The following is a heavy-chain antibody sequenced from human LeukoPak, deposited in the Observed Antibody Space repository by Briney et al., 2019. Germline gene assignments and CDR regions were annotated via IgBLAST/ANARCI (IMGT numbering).Heavy chain of an antibody. CDR2: IIPIFGTA. CDR1: GGTFSSYA. D-gene: IGHD1-26*01. Sequence: SVKVSCRASGGTFSSYAISWVRQAPGQGLEWMGRIIPIFGTANYAQKFQGRVTITTDESTSTAYMELSSLRSEDTAVYYCARGNGGSYYFDYWGQGTLVTVSS. J-gene: IGHJ4*02. V-gene: IGHV1-69*05. CDR3: ARGNGGSYYFDY.